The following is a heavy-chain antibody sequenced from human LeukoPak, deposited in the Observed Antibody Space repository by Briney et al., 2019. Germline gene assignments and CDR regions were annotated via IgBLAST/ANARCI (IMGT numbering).Heavy chain of an antibody. CDR1: GFTLTAYL. D-gene: IGHD3-22*01. CDR2: MPSDGNAM. Sequence: PGGCLRLSCATSGFTLTAYLIHWVRQAPGRGLGWVAVMPSDGNAMFYADSVKGRFTISRDNSKNTLYLQMNSLRAEDTAVYYCVRESEYYFDHSASFDYWGQGTLVTVSS. J-gene: IGHJ4*02. CDR3: VRESEYYFDHSASFDY. V-gene: IGHV3-30-3*01.